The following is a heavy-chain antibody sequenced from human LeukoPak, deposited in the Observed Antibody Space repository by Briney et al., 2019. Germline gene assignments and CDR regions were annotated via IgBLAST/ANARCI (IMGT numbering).Heavy chain of an antibody. CDR2: ISGSGLST. CDR1: GFTFSSYA. CDR3: AKVRNCGGDCYDN. J-gene: IGHJ4*02. V-gene: IGHV3-23*01. Sequence: GGSLRLSCADSGFTFSSYAMSWVRQAPGKGLEWGSGISGSGLSTYYADSVKGRFTISRDNSKNTLYVQMNSLRAEDTAVYYCAKVRNCGGDCYDNWGQGTLVTVSS. D-gene: IGHD2-21*01.